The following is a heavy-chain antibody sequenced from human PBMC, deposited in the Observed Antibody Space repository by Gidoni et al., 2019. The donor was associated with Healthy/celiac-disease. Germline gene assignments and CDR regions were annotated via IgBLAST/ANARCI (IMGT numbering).Heavy chain of an antibody. CDR2: IYWDDDK. Sequence: QITLKESGPTLVKPTQTLTLTCTFSGFSLSTSGVGLGWIRQPPGKALEWLALIYWDDDKRYSPSLKSRLTITKDTSKNQVVLTMTNMDPVDTATYYCAHLGHDILTGYRGMDAFDIWGQGTMVTVFS. V-gene: IGHV2-5*02. D-gene: IGHD3-9*01. J-gene: IGHJ3*02. CDR3: AHLGHDILTGYRGMDAFDI. CDR1: GFSLSTSGVG.